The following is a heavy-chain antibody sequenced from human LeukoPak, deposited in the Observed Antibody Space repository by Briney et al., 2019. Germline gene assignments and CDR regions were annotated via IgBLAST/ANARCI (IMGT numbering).Heavy chain of an antibody. CDR3: ARQKCTSTSCLTKNAFDI. CDR1: GGSITNYC. CDR2: VYSSGNT. J-gene: IGHJ3*02. D-gene: IGHD2-2*01. Sequence: SETLSLTCSRSGGSITNYCWSWIRQPPGKGLEWIACVYSSGNTEYNPSLKSRVTISVATSKNQFSLDLSSLAGIDTAVYYCARQKCTSTSCLTKNAFDIWGQGTMVTVSS. V-gene: IGHV4-59*08.